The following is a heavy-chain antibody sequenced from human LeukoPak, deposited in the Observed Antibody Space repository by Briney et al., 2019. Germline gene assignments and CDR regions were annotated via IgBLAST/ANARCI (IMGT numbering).Heavy chain of an antibody. CDR2: IYYTGST. CDR1: GGSFSGYY. J-gene: IGHJ4*02. D-gene: IGHD4-17*01. CDR3: ARGDDYVSY. V-gene: IGHV4-59*01. Sequence: PSETLSLTCAVYGGSFSGYYWSWIRQPPGKGLEWIGYIYYTGSTNYNFSLKSRVTISVDTSKNQFSLKLSSVTAADTAVYYCARGDDYVSYWGQGTLVTVSS.